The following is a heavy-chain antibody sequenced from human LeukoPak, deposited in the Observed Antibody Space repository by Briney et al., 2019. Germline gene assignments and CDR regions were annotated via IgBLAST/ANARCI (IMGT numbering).Heavy chain of an antibody. Sequence: ASVKVSCKASGYTFTSYYMHWVRQAPGQGLEWMGIINPSGGSTSYAQKFQGRVTMTRDTSTSTVYMELSSLRSEDTAVHYCARDAQDYHGSGSYYNPSYYYYYYMDVWGKGTTVTISS. CDR2: INPSGGST. V-gene: IGHV1-46*01. J-gene: IGHJ6*03. D-gene: IGHD3-10*01. CDR3: ARDAQDYHGSGSYYNPSYYYYYYMDV. CDR1: GYTFTSYY.